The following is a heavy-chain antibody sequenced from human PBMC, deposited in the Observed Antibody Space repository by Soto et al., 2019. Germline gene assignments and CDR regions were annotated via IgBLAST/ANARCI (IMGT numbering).Heavy chain of an antibody. J-gene: IGHJ4*02. CDR2: IYYSGST. CDR1: GGSISSYY. CDR3: AREYDSSGYYDY. V-gene: IGHV4-59*01. D-gene: IGHD3-22*01. Sequence: SETLSLTCTVSGGSISSYYWSWTRQPPGKGLEWIGYIYYSGSTNYNPSLKSRVTISVDTSKNQFSLKLSSVTAADTAVYYCAREYDSSGYYDYWGQGTLVTVSS.